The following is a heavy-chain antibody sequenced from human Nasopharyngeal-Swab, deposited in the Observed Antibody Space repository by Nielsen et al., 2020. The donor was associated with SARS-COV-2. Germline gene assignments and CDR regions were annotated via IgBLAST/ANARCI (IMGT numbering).Heavy chain of an antibody. CDR3: ARSYSSGWLRGNWFDP. D-gene: IGHD6-19*01. Sequence: ASVKVSCKASGYTFITYDINWVRQAPGQGLEWMGWINPNSGNTGYAQKLQGRVTMTRNTSISTAYMELSSLISDDTAVYYCARSYSSGWLRGNWFDPWGQGTLVTVPS. CDR2: INPNSGNT. V-gene: IGHV1-8*01. CDR1: GYTFITYD. J-gene: IGHJ5*02.